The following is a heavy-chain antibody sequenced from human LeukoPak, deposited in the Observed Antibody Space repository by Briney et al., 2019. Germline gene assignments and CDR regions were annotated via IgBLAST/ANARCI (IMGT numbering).Heavy chain of an antibody. CDR2: IYYSGST. V-gene: IGHV4-39*01. Sequence: SETLSLTCTVSGGSISSSSYYWGWIRQPPGKGLEWIGSIYYSGSTYYNPSLKSRVTIPVDTSKNQFSLKLSSVTAADTAVYYCASRPVLRFLEWSPMVWGQGTMVTVSS. CDR3: ASRPVLRFLEWSPMV. D-gene: IGHD3-3*01. J-gene: IGHJ3*01. CDR1: GGSISSSSYY.